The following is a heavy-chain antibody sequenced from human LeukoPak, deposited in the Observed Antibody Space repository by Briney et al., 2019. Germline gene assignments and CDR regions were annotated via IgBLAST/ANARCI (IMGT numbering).Heavy chain of an antibody. CDR2: ISSSSSTI. D-gene: IGHD4-23*01. CDR3: ARGGISLFDY. V-gene: IGHV3-48*04. CDR1: GFTFSSYS. J-gene: IGHJ4*02. Sequence: GGSLRLSCAASGFTFSSYSMNWVRQAPGKGLEWVSYISSSSSTIYYADSVKGRFTISRDNAKNSLYLQMNSLRAEDTAVYYCARGGISLFDYWGQGTLVTVSS.